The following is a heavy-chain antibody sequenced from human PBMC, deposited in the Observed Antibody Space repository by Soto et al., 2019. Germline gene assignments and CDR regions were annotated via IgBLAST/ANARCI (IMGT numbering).Heavy chain of an antibody. CDR3: ARDGGMYGGNYPNYFDY. D-gene: IGHD4-4*01. V-gene: IGHV1-69*12. Sequence: QVQLVQSGAEVKKPGSSVKVSCKASGGTFSSYAISWVRQAPGQGLEWMGEIIPIFGTANYAQKFQGRVTITADESTSTAYMELSTLRSEDTAVYYCARDGGMYGGNYPNYFDYWGQGTLVTVSS. CDR2: IIPIFGTA. CDR1: GGTFSSYA. J-gene: IGHJ4*02.